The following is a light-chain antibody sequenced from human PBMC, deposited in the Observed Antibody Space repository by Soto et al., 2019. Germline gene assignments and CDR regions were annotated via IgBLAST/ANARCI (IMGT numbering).Light chain of an antibody. CDR1: QSVSSSY. CDR3: QQYGSSPET. V-gene: IGKV3-20*01. Sequence: EIVLTQPPGTLSLSPGERATLSFSASQSVSSSYLAWYQQKPGQAPRLLIYGASGRATGIPDRFSGSGSGTDFTLTISRLEPEDFAVYYCQQYGSSPETFGQGTKVDIK. CDR2: GAS. J-gene: IGKJ1*01.